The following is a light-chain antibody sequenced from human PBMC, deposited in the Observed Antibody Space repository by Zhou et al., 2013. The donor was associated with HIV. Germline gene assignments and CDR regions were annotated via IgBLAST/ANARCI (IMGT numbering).Light chain of an antibody. V-gene: IGKV3-20*01. CDR2: GES. J-gene: IGKJ2*01. CDR3: QHYGVSPYT. CDR1: QSVSSSY. Sequence: EIVLTQSPGTLSLSPGERATLSCRASQSVSSSYLAWYQQKVGQAPRLLIYGESSRAPGIPDRFSGSGSGTEFTLTISRLEPEDFAVYYCQHYGVSPYTFGPGTKLEI.